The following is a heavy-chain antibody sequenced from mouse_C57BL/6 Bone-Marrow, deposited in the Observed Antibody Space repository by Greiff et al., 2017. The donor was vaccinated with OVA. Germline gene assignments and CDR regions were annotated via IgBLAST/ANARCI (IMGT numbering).Heavy chain of an antibody. V-gene: IGHV1-55*01. D-gene: IGHD4-1*01. Sequence: QVQLQQPGAELVKPGASVKMSCKASGYTFTSYWITWVKQRPGQGLEWIGDIYPGSGSTNYNEKFKSTATLTVDTSSSTAYMQLSSLTSEDSAVYYCARSPNWDGYAMDYWGQGTSVTVSS. CDR2: IYPGSGST. J-gene: IGHJ4*01. CDR3: ARSPNWDGYAMDY. CDR1: GYTFTSYW.